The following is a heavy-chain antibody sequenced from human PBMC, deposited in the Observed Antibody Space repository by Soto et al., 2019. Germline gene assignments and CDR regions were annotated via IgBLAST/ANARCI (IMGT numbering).Heavy chain of an antibody. CDR1: GGSFTDYY. CDR3: ARVRARLLSHAFDF. V-gene: IGHV4-34*01. D-gene: IGHD3-16*02. Sequence: SETLSLTCAVYGGSFTDYYWTWIRQSPGKGLEWIGEINHSGTTNYNPSLKNRVTISLGTSKNQFSLKVNSVTAADTAVYFCARVRARLLSHAFDFWGQGTLVTVSS. CDR2: INHSGTT. J-gene: IGHJ3*01.